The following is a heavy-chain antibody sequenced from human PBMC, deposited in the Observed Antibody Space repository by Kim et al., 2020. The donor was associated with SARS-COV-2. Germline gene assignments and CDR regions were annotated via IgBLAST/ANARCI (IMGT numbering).Heavy chain of an antibody. J-gene: IGHJ6*02. CDR3: ARDLGFGLGYCSGGSCYGPQQYYGMDV. Sequence: GGSLRLSCAASGFTVSSNYMSWVRQAPGKGLEWVSVIYSGGSTYYADSVKGRFTISRDNSKNTLYLQMNSLRAEDTAVYYCARDLGFGLGYCSGGSCYGPQQYYGMDVWGQGTTVTVSS. V-gene: IGHV3-53*01. D-gene: IGHD2-15*01. CDR2: IYSGGST. CDR1: GFTVSSNY.